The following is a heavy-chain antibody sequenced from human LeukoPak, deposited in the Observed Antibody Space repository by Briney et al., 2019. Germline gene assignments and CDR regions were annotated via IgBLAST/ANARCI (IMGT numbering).Heavy chain of an antibody. CDR3: ARVMHWDKPMARGRGMDV. CDR2: ISPYNGNT. CDR1: DYIFINDG. Sequence: ASVKVSCKASDYIFINDGIAWVRQAPGQGLERVGWISPYNGNTNYAQKFQGRVTVTTDTSTSTAYMEVRSLRSDDTALYYCARVMHWDKPMARGRGMDVWGQGTTVTVSS. J-gene: IGHJ6*02. V-gene: IGHV1-18*01. D-gene: IGHD5-18*01.